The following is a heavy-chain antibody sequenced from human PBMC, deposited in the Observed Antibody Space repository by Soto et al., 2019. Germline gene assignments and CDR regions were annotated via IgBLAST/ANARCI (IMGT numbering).Heavy chain of an antibody. CDR1: GDSVSSNSAA. CDR2: TYYRSKWYN. CDR3: ARESYSSSRPDGYYYYYGMDV. V-gene: IGHV6-1*01. Sequence: WQTLSLTCAISGDSVSSNSAAWNWIRQSPSRGLEWLGRTYYRSKWYNDYALSVKSRITINPDTSKNQFSLQLNSVTPEDTAVYYCARESYSSSRPDGYYYYYGMDVWGQGTTVTVS. J-gene: IGHJ6*02. D-gene: IGHD6-6*01.